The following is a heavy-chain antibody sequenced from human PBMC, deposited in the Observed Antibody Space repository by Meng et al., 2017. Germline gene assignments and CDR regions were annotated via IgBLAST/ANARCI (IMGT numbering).Heavy chain of an antibody. J-gene: IGHJ6*02. V-gene: IGHV1-69*01. CDR3: ARRHDRIRYGMDV. Sequence: GQLEPAVPGVKKPGPSVKVSCKASGGTFSSYAISWVRQAPGQGLEGMGGIIPIFGTATSAQKFQGRVTITADESTSTAYMELSSLRSEDTAVYYCARRHDRIRYGMDVWGQGTTVTVSS. CDR1: GGTFSSYA. D-gene: IGHD3-22*01. CDR2: IIPIFGTA.